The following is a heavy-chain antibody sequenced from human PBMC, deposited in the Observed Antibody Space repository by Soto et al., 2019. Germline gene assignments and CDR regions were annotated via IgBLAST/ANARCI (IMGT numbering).Heavy chain of an antibody. V-gene: IGHV4-59*01. CDR2: MYYSGST. CDR1: GGSISSYY. J-gene: IGHJ4*02. D-gene: IGHD3-22*01. CDR3: ARYYYDSSGYYSDY. Sequence: SETLSLTCTVSGGSISSYYWSWIRQPPWKGLEWIGYMYYSGSTNYNPSLKSRVTISVDTSKSQFSLKLSSVTAADTAVYYCARYYYDSSGYYSDYWGQGTLVTVSS.